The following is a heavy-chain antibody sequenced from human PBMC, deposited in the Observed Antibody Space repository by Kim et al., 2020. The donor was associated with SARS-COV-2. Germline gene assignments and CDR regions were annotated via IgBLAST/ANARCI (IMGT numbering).Heavy chain of an antibody. CDR1: GYGFTDHS. Sequence: ASVKVSCKTSGYGFTDHSIHWLRQAPGQRLEWMGWIIGVNGHTKYSQKFEGRVPITRDTSATTVYMELSSLSPEDTAVYYCAREGGPYFLYYIDVWGRGT. CDR2: IIGVNGHT. V-gene: IGHV1-3*01. CDR3: AREGGPYFLYYIDV. J-gene: IGHJ6*03. D-gene: IGHD3-16*01.